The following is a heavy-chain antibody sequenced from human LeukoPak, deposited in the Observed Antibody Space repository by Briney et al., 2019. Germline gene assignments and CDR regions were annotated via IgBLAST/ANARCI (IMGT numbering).Heavy chain of an antibody. CDR2: IYHSGST. Sequence: SETLSLTCAVSGGSISSSNWWSWVRQPPGKGLEWIGEIYHSGSTNYNPSLKSRGTISVDKSKNQFSLRLSSVTAADTAMYYCARDFGSGSYYKQPLGYWGQGTLVTVSS. V-gene: IGHV4-4*02. D-gene: IGHD3-10*01. J-gene: IGHJ4*02. CDR3: ARDFGSGSYYKQPLGY. CDR1: GGSISSSNW.